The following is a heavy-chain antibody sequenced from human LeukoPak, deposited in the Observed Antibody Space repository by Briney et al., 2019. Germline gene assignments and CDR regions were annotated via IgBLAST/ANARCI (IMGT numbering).Heavy chain of an antibody. CDR2: IKQDGSEK. D-gene: IGHD3-16*02. J-gene: IGHJ6*03. CDR1: GFTFSSYW. Sequence: PGGSLRLSCAASGFTFSSYWMIWVRQAPGKGLEWVANIKQDGSEKYYVDSVKGRFTISRDNAKNSLYLQMNSLRAEDTAVFYCAKDGVILAPGVYWYMDVWGRGTTVTVSS. CDR3: AKDGVILAPGVYWYMDV. V-gene: IGHV3-7*04.